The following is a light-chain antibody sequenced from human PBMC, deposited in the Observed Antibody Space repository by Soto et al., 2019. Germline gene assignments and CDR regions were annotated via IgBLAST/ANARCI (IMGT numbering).Light chain of an antibody. J-gene: IGLJ1*01. V-gene: IGLV2-14*01. CDR1: SSDVGGYNY. CDR2: DVS. CDR3: NSYKSSSTEV. Sequence: QSVLTQPASVSGSPGQSITISCTGTSSDVGGYNYVSWYQQHPGKAPKLIIYDVSNRPSGVSDRFSGSKSGNTASLTISGLQAEDEADYYCNSYKSSSTEVFGTGTKLTVL.